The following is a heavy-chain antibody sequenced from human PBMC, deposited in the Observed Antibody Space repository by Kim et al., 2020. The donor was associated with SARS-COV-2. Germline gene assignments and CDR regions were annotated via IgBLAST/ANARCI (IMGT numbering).Heavy chain of an antibody. CDR2: ISSSSSTI. Sequence: GGSLRLSCAASGFTFSSYSMNWVRQAPGKGLEWVSYISSSSSTIYYADSVKGRFTISRDNAKNSLYLQMNSLRAEDTAVYYCARDLRVVTIMAMGYWGQGTLVTVSS. V-gene: IGHV3-48*04. CDR3: ARDLRVVTIMAMGY. D-gene: IGHD5-12*01. CDR1: GFTFSSYS. J-gene: IGHJ4*02.